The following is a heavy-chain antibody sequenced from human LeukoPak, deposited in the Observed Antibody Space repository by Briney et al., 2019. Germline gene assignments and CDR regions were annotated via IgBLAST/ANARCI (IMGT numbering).Heavy chain of an antibody. D-gene: IGHD3-22*01. CDR3: ARDSGGGCYYDSSGYYAEYFQH. CDR1: GYTFTGYY. V-gene: IGHV1-2*02. Sequence: GASVKVSCKASGYTFTGYYMHWVRQAPGQGLEWMGWINPNSGGTNYAQKFQGRVTMTRDTSISTAYMELSRLRSDDTAVYYCARDSGGGCYYDSSGYYAEYFQHWGQGTLVTVSS. J-gene: IGHJ1*01. CDR2: INPNSGGT.